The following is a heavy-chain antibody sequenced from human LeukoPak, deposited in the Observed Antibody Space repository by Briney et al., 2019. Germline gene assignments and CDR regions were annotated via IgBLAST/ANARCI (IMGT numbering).Heavy chain of an antibody. Sequence: ASVKVSCKASGGTFSSYAISWVRQAPGQGLELMGGIIPIFGTANYAQKFQGRVTITADESTSTAYMELSSLRSEDTAVYYCARITYGQRANFDYWGQGTLVTVSS. V-gene: IGHV1-69*13. D-gene: IGHD3-10*01. CDR1: GGTFSSYA. CDR2: IIPIFGTA. J-gene: IGHJ4*02. CDR3: ARITYGQRANFDY.